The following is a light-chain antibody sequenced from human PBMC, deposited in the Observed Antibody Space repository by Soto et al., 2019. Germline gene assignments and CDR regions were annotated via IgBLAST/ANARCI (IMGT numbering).Light chain of an antibody. Sequence: QSALTQPASVSGSPGQSITISCTGTSSDVGGYNYVSWYQQHPHKAPKLMIFDVSSRPSGVSNRFSGSKSGNTASLTISGLQTEDEADYYCSSYTSSTTLLLFGGGTKVTVL. CDR3: SSYTSSTTLLL. CDR1: SSDVGGYNY. V-gene: IGLV2-14*03. J-gene: IGLJ2*01. CDR2: DVS.